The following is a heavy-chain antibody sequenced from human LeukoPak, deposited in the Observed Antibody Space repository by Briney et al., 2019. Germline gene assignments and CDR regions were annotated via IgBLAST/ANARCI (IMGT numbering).Heavy chain of an antibody. J-gene: IGHJ6*03. CDR3: ARDAVGYSSSYDYYYYMDV. CDR2: IYYSGST. Sequence: PSETLSLTCTVSGGSISSYYWSWIRQPPGKGLEWIGYIYYSGSTNYNPSLKSRVTISVDTSKNQFPLKLSSVTAADTAVYYCARDAVGYSSSYDYYYYMDVWGKGTTVTVSS. D-gene: IGHD6-13*01. V-gene: IGHV4-59*01. CDR1: GGSISSYY.